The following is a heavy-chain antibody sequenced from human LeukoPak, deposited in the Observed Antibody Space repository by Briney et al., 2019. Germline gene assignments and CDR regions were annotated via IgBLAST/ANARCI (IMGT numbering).Heavy chain of an antibody. CDR1: GFTFRDYP. D-gene: IGHD6-19*01. J-gene: IGHJ4*02. CDR3: VKDWGDRGWYIDF. Sequence: GGSLRLSCAASGFTFRDYPMNWVRQAPGKGLEWVSSITIGVTTYYADSVKGRFTISRDNSRNTLYLQMNSLRAEDTAVYYCVKDWGDRGWYIDFWGQGALVTVSS. CDR2: ITIGVTT. V-gene: IGHV3-23*01.